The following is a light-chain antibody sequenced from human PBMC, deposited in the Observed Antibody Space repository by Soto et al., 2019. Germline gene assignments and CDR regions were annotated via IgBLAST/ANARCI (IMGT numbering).Light chain of an antibody. CDR1: SGDVGGYNY. CDR2: DVS. CDR3: CSYAGSYTL. V-gene: IGLV2-11*01. J-gene: IGLJ2*01. Sequence: QSVLTQPRSVSGSPGQSVTISCTGTSGDVGGYNYVSWYQQHPGKAPKLMIYDVSKRPSGVPDRFSGSKSGNTASLTISGLQAEDEADYYCCSYAGSYTLFGGGTKVTVL.